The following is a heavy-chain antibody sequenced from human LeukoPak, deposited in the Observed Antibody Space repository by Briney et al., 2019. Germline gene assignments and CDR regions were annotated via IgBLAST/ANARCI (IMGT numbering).Heavy chain of an antibody. D-gene: IGHD3-22*01. V-gene: IGHV3-23*01. CDR2: ISGSGGST. CDR3: AKGAYYDSSSIDY. CDR1: GFTFSTYA. J-gene: IGHJ4*02. Sequence: HSGGSLRLSCAASGFTFSTYAMSWVRQAPGKGLEWVSAISGSGGSTYYADSVKGRFTISRDNSKNTLYLQMNSLRAEDTAVYYCAKGAYYDSSSIDYWGQGTLVTVSS.